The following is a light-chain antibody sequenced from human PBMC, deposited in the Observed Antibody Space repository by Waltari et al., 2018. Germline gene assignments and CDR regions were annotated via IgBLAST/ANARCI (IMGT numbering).Light chain of an antibody. CDR2: KDN. Sequence: HELTQLPSVSVSPGQTARISCSGDALSNQYTYCYQQKEGQSPILVIYKDNERPSGIPERFSGSSSGTTVTLTISAVQAEDEADYYCQSADSSSPYVLFGGGTKLTVL. CDR3: QSADSSSPYVL. V-gene: IGLV3-25*03. CDR1: ALSNQY. J-gene: IGLJ2*01.